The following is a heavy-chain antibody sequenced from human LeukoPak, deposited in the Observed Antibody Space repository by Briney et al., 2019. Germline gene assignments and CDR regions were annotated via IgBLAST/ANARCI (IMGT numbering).Heavy chain of an antibody. CDR1: GGTFSSYA. J-gene: IGHJ4*02. CDR2: IIPIFGTA. V-gene: IGHV1-69*05. D-gene: IGHD2-15*01. CDR3: ARALVVVAANYYFDY. Sequence: SVKVSCXASGGTFSSYAISWVRQAPGQGLEWMGRIIPIFGTANYAQKFQGRVTITTDESTSTAYMELSSLRSEDTAVYYCARALVVVAANYYFDYWGQGTLVTVSS.